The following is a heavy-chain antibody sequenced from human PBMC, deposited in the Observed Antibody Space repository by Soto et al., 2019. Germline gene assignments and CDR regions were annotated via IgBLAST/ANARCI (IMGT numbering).Heavy chain of an antibody. CDR3: AKDGVAAAGTYFDY. V-gene: IGHV3-30*18. Sequence: PGGSLRLSCAASGFTFSSYAMSWVRQAPGKGLEWVAVISDSGSNKYYADSVKGRFTISRDNSKNTLYLQMNSLRAEDTAVYYCAKDGVAAAGTYFDYWGQGTLVTVSS. J-gene: IGHJ4*02. CDR2: ISDSGSNK. CDR1: GFTFSSYA. D-gene: IGHD6-13*01.